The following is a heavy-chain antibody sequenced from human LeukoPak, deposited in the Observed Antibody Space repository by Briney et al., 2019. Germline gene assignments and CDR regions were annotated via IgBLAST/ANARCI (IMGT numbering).Heavy chain of an antibody. CDR2: FHNSGTS. Sequence: SETLSLTCTVSGGSISSYYWSWLRQPLGKGLEWIGYFHNSGTSTYNPSLKSRVTISADTSKNQFSLKLNSLTTADTAVYYCTRGAGWLIDYWGQGILVTVSS. V-gene: IGHV4-59*01. J-gene: IGHJ4*02. D-gene: IGHD3-16*01. CDR3: TRGAGWLIDY. CDR1: GGSISSYY.